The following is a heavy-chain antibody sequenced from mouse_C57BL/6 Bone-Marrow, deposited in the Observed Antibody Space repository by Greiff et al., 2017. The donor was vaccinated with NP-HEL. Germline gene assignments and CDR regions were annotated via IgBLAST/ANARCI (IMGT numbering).Heavy chain of an antibody. Sequence: VQLQQPGAELVRPGTSVKLSCKASGYTFTSYWMHWVKQRPGQGLEWIGVIDPSDSYTNYNQKFKGKATLTVDTSSSTAYMQLSSLTSEDSAVYYCARNYDYAMDYWGQGTSVTVSS. D-gene: IGHD2-1*01. V-gene: IGHV1-59*01. CDR1: GYTFTSYW. CDR2: IDPSDSYT. J-gene: IGHJ4*01. CDR3: ARNYDYAMDY.